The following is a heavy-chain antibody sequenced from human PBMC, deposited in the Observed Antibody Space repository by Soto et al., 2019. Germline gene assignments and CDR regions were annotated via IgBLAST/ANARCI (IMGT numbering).Heavy chain of an antibody. D-gene: IGHD4-17*01. V-gene: IGHV4-39*01. CDR2: IYYSGST. Sequence: SETLSLTCTVSGGSISSSSYYWGWIRQPPGKGLEWIGSIYYSGSTYYNPSLKSRVTISVDTSKNQFSLKLSSVTAADTAVYYCARLAGTVTTEGYYYYGMDVWGQGTTVTVSS. CDR3: ARLAGTVTTEGYYYYGMDV. CDR1: GGSISSSSYY. J-gene: IGHJ6*02.